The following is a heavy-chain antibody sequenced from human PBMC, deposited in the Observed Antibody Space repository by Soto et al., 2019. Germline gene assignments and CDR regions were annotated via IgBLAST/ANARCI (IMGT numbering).Heavy chain of an antibody. J-gene: IGHJ5*02. CDR2: ISYDGSNK. D-gene: IGHD4-17*01. CDR3: AKLTVTSWFDP. Sequence: QVQLVESGGGVVQPGRSLRLSCAASGFTFSSYGMHWVRQAPGKGLEWVAVISYDGSNKYYADSVKGRFTISRDNSKNTLYLQMNSLRAEDTTVYYCAKLTVTSWFDPWGQGTLVTVSS. V-gene: IGHV3-30*18. CDR1: GFTFSSYG.